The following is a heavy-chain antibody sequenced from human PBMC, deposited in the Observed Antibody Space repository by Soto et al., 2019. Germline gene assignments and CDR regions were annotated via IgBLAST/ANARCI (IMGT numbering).Heavy chain of an antibody. CDR2: IYTSGST. CDR3: ARGRRFGELSLLGYYYYGMDV. J-gene: IGHJ6*02. D-gene: IGHD3-10*01. V-gene: IGHV4-4*07. CDR1: GGSISSYY. Sequence: SETLSLTCTVSGGSISSYYWSWIRQPAGKGLEWIGRIYTSGSTNYNPSLKSRVTMSVDTSKNQFSLKLSSVTAADTAVYYCARGRRFGELSLLGYYYYGMDVWGQGTTVTVSS.